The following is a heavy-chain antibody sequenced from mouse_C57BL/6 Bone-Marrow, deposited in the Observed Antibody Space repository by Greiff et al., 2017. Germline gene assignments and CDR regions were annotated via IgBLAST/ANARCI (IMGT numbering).Heavy chain of an antibody. CDR1: GFTFSSYA. J-gene: IGHJ2*01. CDR2: ISDGGSYT. D-gene: IGHD1-1*01. CDR3: ARGYYGSSPYFDY. V-gene: IGHV5-4*03. Sequence: DVMLVESGGGLVKPGGSLKLSCAASGFTFSSYAMSWVRQTPEKRLEWVATISDGGSYTYYPDNVKGRFTISRDNAKNNLYLQMSHLKSEDTAMYYCARGYYGSSPYFDYWGQGTTLTVSS.